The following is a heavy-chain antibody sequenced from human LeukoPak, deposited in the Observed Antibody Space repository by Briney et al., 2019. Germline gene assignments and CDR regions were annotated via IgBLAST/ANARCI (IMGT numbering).Heavy chain of an antibody. CDR2: INQDASEK. J-gene: IGHJ6*02. CDR1: GFTFRTYW. Sequence: PGGSLRLSCAASGFTFRTYWMSWVRQAPGKGLQWVANINQDASEKYYVDSVEGRFTISRDNAKNSLYLQMNSLRAEDTAVYYCARPRADYVWGSRASDVCGQGTTVTVSS. D-gene: IGHD3-16*01. V-gene: IGHV3-7*05. CDR3: ARPRADYVWGSRASDV.